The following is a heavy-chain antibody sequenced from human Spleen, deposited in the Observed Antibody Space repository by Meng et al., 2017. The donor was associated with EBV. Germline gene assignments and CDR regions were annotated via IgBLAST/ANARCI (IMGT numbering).Heavy chain of an antibody. CDR1: GGSFTGHY. Sequence: QVHITQGGAGLLTPSGTLSLSCAVDGGSFTGHYWSWIRQPPGKGLEWIGEVDQSGVSNYNPSLKSRVTMSLDTSKNQFSLKLSSVTAADTAVYYCASRGDGIFSNYDWFDLWGQGTLVTVSS. CDR2: VDQSGVS. V-gene: IGHV4-34*01. D-gene: IGHD3-22*01. CDR3: ASRGDGIFSNYDWFDL. J-gene: IGHJ5*02.